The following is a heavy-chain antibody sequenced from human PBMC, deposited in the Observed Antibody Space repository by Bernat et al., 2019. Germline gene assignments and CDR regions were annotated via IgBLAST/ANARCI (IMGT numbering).Heavy chain of an antibody. D-gene: IGHD6-13*01. CDR1: GFTFSSYS. J-gene: IGHJ4*02. Sequence: EVQLVESGGGLVKPGGSLRLSCAASGFTFSSYSMNWVRQAAGKGLEWVSSISSSSSYIYYADSVKGRFTISRDNAKNSLYLQMNSLRAEDTAVYYCARDISSSWYSIDYFDYWGQGTLVTVSS. CDR2: ISSSSSYI. V-gene: IGHV3-21*01. CDR3: ARDISSSWYSIDYFDY.